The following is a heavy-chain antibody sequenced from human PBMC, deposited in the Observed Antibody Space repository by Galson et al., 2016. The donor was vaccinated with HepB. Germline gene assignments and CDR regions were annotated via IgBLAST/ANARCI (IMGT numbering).Heavy chain of an antibody. CDR1: GFTFSSYA. D-gene: IGHD3-10*01. CDR2: ISYDGSNK. V-gene: IGHV3-30-3*01. CDR3: ARGVVYSDSGSYYGYFDY. Sequence: SLRLSCAASGFTFSSYAMHWVRQAPGKGLEWVALISYDGSNKYYADSVKGRFTISRDNSKNTLYLQINSLRAEDTAVFYCARGVVYSDSGSYYGYFDYWGQGTLVTVSS. J-gene: IGHJ4*02.